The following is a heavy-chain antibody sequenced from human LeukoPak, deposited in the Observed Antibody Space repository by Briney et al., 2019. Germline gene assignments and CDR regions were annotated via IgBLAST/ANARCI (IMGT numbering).Heavy chain of an antibody. Sequence: GGSLRLSCAASGFTFSDYYMSWIRQAPGKGLEWVSYISSSGSSIYYADSVKGRFTISRENAKNSLYLQMNSLRAAATAVYYCARRQVFYYDSSGLIGYWGQGTLVTVSS. D-gene: IGHD3-22*01. CDR2: ISSSGSSI. CDR1: GFTFSDYY. CDR3: ARRQVFYYDSSGLIGY. V-gene: IGHV3-11*01. J-gene: IGHJ4*02.